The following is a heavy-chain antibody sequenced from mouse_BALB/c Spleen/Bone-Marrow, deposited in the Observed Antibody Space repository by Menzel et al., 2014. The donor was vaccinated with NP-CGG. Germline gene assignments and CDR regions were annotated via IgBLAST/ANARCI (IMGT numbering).Heavy chain of an antibody. CDR1: GFDFSRYW. V-gene: IGHV4-1*02. J-gene: IGHJ2*01. Sequence: EVQLQQSGGGLVQPGGSLKLSCAASGFDFSRYWMSWVRQAPGKGLEWIGEINPDSSTINYTPSLKDKFIISRDNAKNTLYLQMSKVRSEDTALYYCARQGYYGSSDYWGQGTTLTVSS. CDR2: INPDSSTI. CDR3: ARQGYYGSSDY. D-gene: IGHD1-1*01.